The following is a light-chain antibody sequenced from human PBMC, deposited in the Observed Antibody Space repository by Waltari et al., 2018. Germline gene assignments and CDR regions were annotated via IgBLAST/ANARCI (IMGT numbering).Light chain of an antibody. Sequence: EIVLTQSPDTLSLFPGERAALTCKVSQSIGSFLGWYQQRPGQAPRLLIYDASRRAAGIPARFSGSGSGTEFALTISSLEAEDSAVYFCQQRSTWPRTFGQGTKVE. CDR2: DAS. J-gene: IGKJ1*01. CDR1: QSIGSF. CDR3: QQRSTWPRT. V-gene: IGKV3-11*01.